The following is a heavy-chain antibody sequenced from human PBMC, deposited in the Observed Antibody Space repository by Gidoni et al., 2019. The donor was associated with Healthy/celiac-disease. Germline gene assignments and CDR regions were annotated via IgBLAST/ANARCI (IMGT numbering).Heavy chain of an antibody. J-gene: IGHJ4*02. CDR3: AKDPSRKSPSSWYAAGYFDY. Sequence: QVQLVESGGGVVQPGRSLRLSCAASGFTFSSYGMHGVRQAPGKGLEWVAVISYDGSNKYYADSVKGRFTISRDNSKNTLYLQMNSLRAEDTAVYYCAKDPSRKSPSSWYAAGYFDYWGQGTLVTVSS. V-gene: IGHV3-30*18. CDR1: GFTFSSYG. CDR2: ISYDGSNK. D-gene: IGHD6-13*01.